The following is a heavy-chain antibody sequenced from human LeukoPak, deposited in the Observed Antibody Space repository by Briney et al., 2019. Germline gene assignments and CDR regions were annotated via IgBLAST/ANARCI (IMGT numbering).Heavy chain of an antibody. CDR1: GFTFSSNY. CDR2: IYSGGST. D-gene: IGHD5-24*01. J-gene: IGHJ4*02. CDR3: ARGDGYNSPRGIYLDY. V-gene: IGHV3-53*01. Sequence: GGSLRLSCAASGFTFSSNYMSWVRQAPGKGPEWVSVIYSGGSTYYSDALEGRCTITSSDSNKTLYLKMNSLRAEDTAVYYCARGDGYNSPRGIYLDYWGQGTLVTVSS.